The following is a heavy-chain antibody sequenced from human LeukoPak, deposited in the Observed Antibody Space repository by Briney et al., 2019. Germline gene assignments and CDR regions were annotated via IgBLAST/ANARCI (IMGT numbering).Heavy chain of an antibody. J-gene: IGHJ4*02. Sequence: GGSLRLSCAASGFTFSSYAMSWVRQAPGKGLEWVSAISGSGGSTYYADSVKGRFTISRDNSKNTLYLQMNSLRAEDTAVYYCAKDRNIVATMVKEIDYWGQGTLVTVSS. CDR2: ISGSGGST. CDR1: GFTFSSYA. V-gene: IGHV3-23*01. CDR3: AKDRNIVATMVKEIDY. D-gene: IGHD5-12*01.